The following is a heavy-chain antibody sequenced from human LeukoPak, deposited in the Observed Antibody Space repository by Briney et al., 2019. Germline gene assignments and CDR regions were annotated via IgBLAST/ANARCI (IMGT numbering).Heavy chain of an antibody. CDR3: ARDTMTTVTTFGYYFDY. Sequence: GGSLRLSCAASGFSFSDYYMSWLRQPPGKGLEWVSYISSSSSYIYYADSVKGRFTISRDNAKNSLYLQMNSLRAEDTAVYYCARDTMTTVTTFGYYFDYWGQGTLVTVSS. D-gene: IGHD4-17*01. CDR1: GFSFSDYY. CDR2: ISSSSSYI. J-gene: IGHJ4*02. V-gene: IGHV3-11*06.